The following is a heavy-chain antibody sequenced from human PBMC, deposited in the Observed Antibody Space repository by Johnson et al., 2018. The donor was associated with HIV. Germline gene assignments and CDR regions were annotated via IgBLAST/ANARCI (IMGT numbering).Heavy chain of an antibody. CDR1: GFTFSRYW. J-gene: IGHJ3*02. CDR3: TTAIVIDAFDI. D-gene: IGHD3-16*02. Sequence: QVQLVESGGGLIQPGGSLRLSCAASGFTFSRYWMHWVRQAPGKGLVWVAFISYDGSNKYYADSVKGRFTISRDDSKNTLYLQMNSLTTEDTAVYYCTTAIVIDAFDIWGQRTMVTVSS. CDR2: ISYDGSNK. V-gene: IGHV3-30-3*01.